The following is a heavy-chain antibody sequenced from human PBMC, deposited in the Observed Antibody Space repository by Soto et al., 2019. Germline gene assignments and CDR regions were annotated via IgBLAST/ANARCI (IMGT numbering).Heavy chain of an antibody. D-gene: IGHD6-19*01. V-gene: IGHV4-34*01. CDR3: ARYSIVWLPRNNWFDP. Sequence: PSETLSLTCAVYGGSFSGYYWSWIRQPPGKGLEWIGEINHSGSTNYNPSLKSRVTISVDTSKNQFSLKLSSVTAADTAVYYCARYSIVWLPRNNWFDPWGQGTLVTVSS. CDR2: INHSGST. J-gene: IGHJ5*02. CDR1: GGSFSGYY.